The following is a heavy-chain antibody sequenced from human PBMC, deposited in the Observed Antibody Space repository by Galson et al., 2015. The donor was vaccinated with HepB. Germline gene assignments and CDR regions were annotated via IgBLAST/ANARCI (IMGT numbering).Heavy chain of an antibody. Sequence: SVKVSCKASGYTFTGYYMHWVRQAPGQGLEWMGWINPNSGGTNYAQKFQGWVTMTRDTSISTAYMELSRLRSDDTAVYYCARWGYGSGSADYGMDVWGQGTTVTVSS. D-gene: IGHD3-10*01. CDR3: ARWGYGSGSADYGMDV. CDR1: GYTFTGYY. V-gene: IGHV1-2*04. J-gene: IGHJ6*02. CDR2: INPNSGGT.